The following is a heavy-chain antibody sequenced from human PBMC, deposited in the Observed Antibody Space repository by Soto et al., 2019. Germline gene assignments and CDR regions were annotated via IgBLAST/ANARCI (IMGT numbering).Heavy chain of an antibody. CDR3: ARASIVSTMGGWLDP. V-gene: IGHV3-66*01. J-gene: IGHJ5*02. Sequence: EVQLVESGGGLVQAGGSLRLSCAASGFTVSGNYMAWVRQAPGKGLEWVSIIYSTNNTYYADFVKGRFTMSRDNSKSTMWLQMNGLRAEDTAVYYCARASIVSTMGGWLDPWGQGARVIVSS. CDR2: IYSTNNT. D-gene: IGHD5-12*01. CDR1: GFTVSGNY.